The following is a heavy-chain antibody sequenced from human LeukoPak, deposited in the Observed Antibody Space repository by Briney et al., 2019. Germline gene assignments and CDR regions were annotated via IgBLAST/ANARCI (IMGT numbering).Heavy chain of an antibody. CDR1: GFTFTSYW. V-gene: IGHV3-7*01. D-gene: IGHD6-6*01. CDR3: VREHSSSSFDY. Sequence: GGSLRLSCAASGFTFTSYWMSWVRQESGKGLEGVANIKQDGSEKYYVDSVKGRFTISRDNAKNSLYLQMNSLRAEDTAVYYCVREHSSSSFDYWGQGTRVTVSS. J-gene: IGHJ4*02. CDR2: IKQDGSEK.